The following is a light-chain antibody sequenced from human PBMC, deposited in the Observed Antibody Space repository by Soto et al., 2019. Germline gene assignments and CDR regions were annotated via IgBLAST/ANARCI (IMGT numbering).Light chain of an antibody. J-gene: IGKJ5*01. V-gene: IGKV3-11*01. CDR1: QSVSNN. Sequence: EIVLTQSPATLSLSPGERATLSCRASQSVSNNLAWYQQKPGQAPRLLIYDASNRATGIPARFSGSGSGTVFTLTISWLEPEDFAVYYCQRGDTFGQGTRLEIK. CDR3: QRGDT. CDR2: DAS.